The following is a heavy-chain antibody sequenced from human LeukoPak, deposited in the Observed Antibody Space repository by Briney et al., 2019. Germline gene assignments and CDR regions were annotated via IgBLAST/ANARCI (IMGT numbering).Heavy chain of an antibody. J-gene: IGHJ4*02. Sequence: GGSLRLSCAASGFTFSSYAMSWVRQAPGKGLEWVSAISGSGGSTYYADSVKGRFTISRDNSKNTLYLQMNSPRAEDTAVYYCAKDWEWDFYGSGSYSGYFDYWGQGTLVTVSS. V-gene: IGHV3-23*01. D-gene: IGHD3-10*01. CDR2: ISGSGGST. CDR1: GFTFSSYA. CDR3: AKDWEWDFYGSGSYSGYFDY.